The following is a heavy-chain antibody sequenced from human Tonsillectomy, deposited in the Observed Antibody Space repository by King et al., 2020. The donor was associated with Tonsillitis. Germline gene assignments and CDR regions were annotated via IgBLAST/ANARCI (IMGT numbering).Heavy chain of an antibody. CDR1: GFTFSLYA. CDR2: ISHDGSSK. V-gene: IGHV3-30-3*01. CDR3: ARENYDSSGYRYAGLDP. D-gene: IGHD3-22*01. Sequence: VQLVESGGGVVQPGRSLRVSCTASGFTFSLYAMHWVRQAPGKGLEWVALISHDGSSKYYADSVKGRFTISRDNSKNTLYLQMNRLRAEDTAVYFCARENYDSSGYRYAGLDPWGQGTLVTVSS. J-gene: IGHJ5*02.